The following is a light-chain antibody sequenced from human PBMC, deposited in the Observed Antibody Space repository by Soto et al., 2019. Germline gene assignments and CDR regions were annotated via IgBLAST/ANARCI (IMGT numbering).Light chain of an antibody. CDR1: QSVSSSY. CDR3: QQYGRSPWT. V-gene: IGKV3-20*01. J-gene: IGKJ1*01. Sequence: EIVLTQSPGTLSLSPGERATLSCRASQSVSSSYLAWYQQKPGQGPRLLIYGASSRATGIPDRFSGSGSGTDFILTISRLEPEDFAVFYCQQYGRSPWTFGQGTKVEIK. CDR2: GAS.